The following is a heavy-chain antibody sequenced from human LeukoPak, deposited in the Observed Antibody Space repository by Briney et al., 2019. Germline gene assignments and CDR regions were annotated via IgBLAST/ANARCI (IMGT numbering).Heavy chain of an antibody. CDR3: ASGLSFDP. Sequence: PSDTLSLTCTLSGVSISSSSYYWTWIPQPPGKGLEWIGEINHSRSTNYNPSPKSRVTISVDTSKNQFSLKLSSVSAAATPVYYCASGLSFDPWGQGTLVTVSS. J-gene: IGHJ5*02. CDR1: GVSISSSSYY. CDR2: INHSRST. V-gene: IGHV4-39*01.